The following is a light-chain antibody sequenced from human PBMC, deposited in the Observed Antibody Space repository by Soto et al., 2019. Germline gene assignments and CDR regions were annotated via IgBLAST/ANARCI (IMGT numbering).Light chain of an antibody. J-gene: IGKJ1*01. V-gene: IGKV1-5*01. CDR1: QNIRTW. CDR2: DAS. Sequence: DLQMTQSPSTLSASVGDRVTITCRASQNIRTWLAWYQQKPGKAPKLLIYDASSLKSGVPSRFSGGGSGTDFTLTISSLQPDDFTTYYCQQYNTNPWTFGQGTKVDIK. CDR3: QQYNTNPWT.